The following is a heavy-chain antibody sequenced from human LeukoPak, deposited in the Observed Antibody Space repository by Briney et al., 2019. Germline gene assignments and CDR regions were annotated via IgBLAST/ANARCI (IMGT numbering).Heavy chain of an antibody. CDR2: IHPSTGNP. CDR3: ARAFQSLGGLSLPDY. D-gene: IGHD3-16*02. Sequence: ASVKVSCKASGYTFTGYYMHWVRQAPGQGLEWMGWIHPSTGNPTYAQGFTGRFVFSLDTSVSTTYLQISSLKAEDTAVYYCARAFQSLGGLSLPDYWGQGTLVTVSS. CDR1: GYTFTGYY. J-gene: IGHJ4*02. V-gene: IGHV7-4-1*02.